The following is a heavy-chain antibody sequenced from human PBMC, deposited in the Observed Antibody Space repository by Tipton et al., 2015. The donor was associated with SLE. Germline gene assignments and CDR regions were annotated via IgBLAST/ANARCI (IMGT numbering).Heavy chain of an antibody. CDR1: GFTFNNYA. D-gene: IGHD2/OR15-2a*01. CDR3: AKAQGVIVPNDAFDF. V-gene: IGHV3-23*01. CDR2: ISGSGEST. J-gene: IGHJ3*01. Sequence: SLRLSCTASGFTFNNYAMNWVRQAPGKGLEWVSGISGSGESTYSGDSVKGRFTISRDNSKKTLYLQMNSLRVEDTAIYYCAKAQGVIVPNDAFDFGGQGTMVTVSS.